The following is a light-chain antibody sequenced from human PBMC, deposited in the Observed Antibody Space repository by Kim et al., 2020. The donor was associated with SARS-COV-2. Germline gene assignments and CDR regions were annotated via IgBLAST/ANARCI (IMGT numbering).Light chain of an antibody. Sequence: LSPGESATLSCRASQSVRSSYLAWYQQKPGQAPRLLIYGASSRATGIPDRFSGSGSGTDFTLTISRLEPEDFAVYYCQQYGSSPQTFGQGTKLEI. CDR1: QSVRSSY. V-gene: IGKV3-20*01. J-gene: IGKJ2*01. CDR2: GAS. CDR3: QQYGSSPQT.